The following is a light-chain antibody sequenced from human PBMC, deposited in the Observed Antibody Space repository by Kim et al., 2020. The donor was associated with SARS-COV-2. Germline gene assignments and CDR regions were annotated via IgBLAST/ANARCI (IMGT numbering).Light chain of an antibody. J-gene: IGKJ5*01. CDR3: QQRSNWPPIT. Sequence: SPGERAPLPGRASQDLRSYLAWYQQKPGQPTRLLIYGASIRATGIPARFSASGFTTDFTLTITSLEPEDFAVYYCQQRSNWPPITFGQGTRLEIK. V-gene: IGKV3-11*01. CDR2: GAS. CDR1: QDLRSY.